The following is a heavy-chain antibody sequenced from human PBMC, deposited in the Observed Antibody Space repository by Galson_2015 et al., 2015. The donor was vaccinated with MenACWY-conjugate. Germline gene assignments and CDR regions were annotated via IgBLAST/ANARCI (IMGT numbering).Heavy chain of an antibody. CDR2: ILPIFDAT. Sequence: SVKVSCKASGDTFNRFAVSWLRQAPGQGPEWMGGILPIFDATDYAPKFQGRVTITADRSTSTAFMELRSLRSEDTAIYYCARAPSVGATKTEYYFDYWGQGTLVTVSS. D-gene: IGHD1-26*01. J-gene: IGHJ4*02. V-gene: IGHV1-69*06. CDR1: GDTFNRFA. CDR3: ARAPSVGATKTEYYFDY.